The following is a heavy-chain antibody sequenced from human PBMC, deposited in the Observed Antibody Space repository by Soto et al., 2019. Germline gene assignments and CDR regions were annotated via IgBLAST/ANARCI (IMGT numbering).Heavy chain of an antibody. Sequence: EGQLVQSGGGLVQPGGSLRLSCTASGFAFDDYYMDGVRQVPGKGLEWIGRTRDKPNNYAAEYVASVKGRFTISRDASKDSMYLQMNTVKTEDTAVYYGARDTGGSYDYWGQGALVIVSS. D-gene: IGHD1-26*01. V-gene: IGHV3-72*01. CDR2: TRDKPNNYAA. CDR3: ARDTGGSYDY. J-gene: IGHJ4*02. CDR1: GFAFDDYY.